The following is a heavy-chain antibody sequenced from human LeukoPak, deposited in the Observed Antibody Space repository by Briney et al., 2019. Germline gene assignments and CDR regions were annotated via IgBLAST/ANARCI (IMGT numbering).Heavy chain of an antibody. Sequence: SETLSLTCAVYGGSFSGYYWSWIRQPPGKGLEWIGEINHSGSTNYNPSLKSRVPISVDTSKNQFSLKLSSVTAADTAVYYCARGLEWLVPNYWGQGTLVTVSS. CDR2: INHSGST. CDR3: ARGLEWLVPNY. D-gene: IGHD6-19*01. V-gene: IGHV4-34*01. CDR1: GGSFSGYY. J-gene: IGHJ4*02.